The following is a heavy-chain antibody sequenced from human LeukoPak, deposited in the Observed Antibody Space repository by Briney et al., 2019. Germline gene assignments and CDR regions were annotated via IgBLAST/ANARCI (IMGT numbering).Heavy chain of an antibody. CDR3: ARDRHIVAGAPDY. CDR2: ISSSSSTI. V-gene: IGHV3-48*04. D-gene: IGHD2-15*01. Sequence: PGGSLRLSCAASGFTFSSYSMNWVRQAPGKGLEWVSYISSSSSTIYYADSVKGRFTISRDNAKNSLYLQMNSLRAEDTAVYYCARDRHIVAGAPDYWGQGTLVTVSS. CDR1: GFTFSSYS. J-gene: IGHJ4*02.